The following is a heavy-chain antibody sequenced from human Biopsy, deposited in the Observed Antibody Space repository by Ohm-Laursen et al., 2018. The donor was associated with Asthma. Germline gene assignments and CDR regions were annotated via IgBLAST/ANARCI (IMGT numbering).Heavy chain of an antibody. D-gene: IGHD4-17*01. CDR3: ASDFPKDYVRYNFQF. Sequence: ASVKVSCKFYGYSLTDLSMHWVRQAPGQGLEWMGGHDHEEGGTVNARRFQGRVTMTEDTSTDTAYMELSSLSSDDTAVYYCASDFPKDYVRYNFQFWGQGTLVTVSS. J-gene: IGHJ4*02. CDR1: GYSLTDLS. V-gene: IGHV1-24*01. CDR2: HDHEEGGT.